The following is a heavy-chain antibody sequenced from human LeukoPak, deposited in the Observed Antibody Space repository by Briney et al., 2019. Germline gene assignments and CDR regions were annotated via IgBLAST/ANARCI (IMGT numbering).Heavy chain of an antibody. CDR1: GYTFTDYY. Sequence: ASVKVSCKASGYTFTDYYVHWVRQAPGQGLEWMGWINPNSGGTNPAQKFQGRVTMTRDTSISTAYMELRRLRSDDTAVYYCAEERYILATMGKNWFDPWGQGTLVTVSS. V-gene: IGHV1-2*02. J-gene: IGHJ5*02. D-gene: IGHD5-12*01. CDR3: AEERYILATMGKNWFDP. CDR2: INPNSGGT.